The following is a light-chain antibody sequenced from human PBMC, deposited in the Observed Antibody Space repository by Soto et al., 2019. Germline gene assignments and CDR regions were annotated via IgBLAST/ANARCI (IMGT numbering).Light chain of an antibody. Sequence: QSALTQPASVSGSPGQSITLSCTGTSGDIGDHNYVSWYQQHPGNAPKLMIYEVSDRPSGVSNRFSGSKSGNTASLTSSGLQPEDEADYYCSLYYVFGSGTKVTVL. J-gene: IGLJ1*01. CDR1: SGDIGDHNY. V-gene: IGLV2-14*01. CDR2: EVS. CDR3: SLYYV.